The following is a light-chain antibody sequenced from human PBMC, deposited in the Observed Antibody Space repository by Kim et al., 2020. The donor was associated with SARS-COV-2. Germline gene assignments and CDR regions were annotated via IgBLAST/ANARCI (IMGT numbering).Light chain of an antibody. CDR2: SDS. CDR1: DIGRKS. Sequence: SYELTQPPSVSVAPERTARIPCGGSDIGRKSVRWYQQRPGQAPVLVIYSDSNRASGIPERFSGSNSGNTATLTISRVEAGDEADYYCQVWDSSSNHYVFGAGTKVTVL. V-gene: IGLV3-21*04. J-gene: IGLJ1*01. CDR3: QVWDSSSNHYV.